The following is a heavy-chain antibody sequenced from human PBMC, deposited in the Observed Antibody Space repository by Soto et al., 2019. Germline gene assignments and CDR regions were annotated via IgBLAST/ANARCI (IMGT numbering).Heavy chain of an antibody. D-gene: IGHD2-15*01. J-gene: IGHJ1*01. CDR1: GFTFSSYA. CDR3: ARVNLRSDIVVVVAATMAPYFQH. V-gene: IGHV3-30-3*01. CDR2: ISYDGSNK. Sequence: PGGSLRLSCAASGFTFSSYAMHWVRQAPGKGLEWVAVISYDGSNKYYADSVKGRFTISRDNSKNTLYLQMNSLRAEDTAVYYCARVNLRSDIVVVVAATMAPYFQHWGQGTLVTVSS.